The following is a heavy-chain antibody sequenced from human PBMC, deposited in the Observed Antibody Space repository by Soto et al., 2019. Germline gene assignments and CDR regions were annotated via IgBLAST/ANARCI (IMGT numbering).Heavy chain of an antibody. CDR3: ARDRVGSLWFGELIYYYYMDV. V-gene: IGHV3-33*01. D-gene: IGHD3-10*01. Sequence: HPGGSPRLCCAASGDRFSSYGMHWVRQDPGKGLEGVAVIWYDGSNKYYADSVKGRFTISRDNSKNTLYLQMNSLRAEDTAVYYCARDRVGSLWFGELIYYYYMDVWGKGTTVTVSS. J-gene: IGHJ6*03. CDR1: GDRFSSYG. CDR2: IWYDGSNK.